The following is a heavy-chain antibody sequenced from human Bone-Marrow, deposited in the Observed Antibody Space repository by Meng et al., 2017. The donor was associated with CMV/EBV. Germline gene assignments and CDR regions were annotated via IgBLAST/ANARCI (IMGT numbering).Heavy chain of an antibody. CDR1: GFTFSGSA. Sequence: GESLKISCAASGFTFSGSAMHWVRQASGKGLECVGRIRSKANSYATAYAASVKGRFTISRDDSNNTAYLQMNSLKTEDTAVYYCRILWFGEPRWGGGDYWGQGTLVTVSS. D-gene: IGHD3-10*01. V-gene: IGHV3-73*01. J-gene: IGHJ4*02. CDR2: IRSKANSYAT. CDR3: RILWFGEPRWGGGDY.